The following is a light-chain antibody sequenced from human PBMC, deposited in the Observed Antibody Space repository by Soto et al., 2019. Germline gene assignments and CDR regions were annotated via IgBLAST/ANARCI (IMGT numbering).Light chain of an antibody. CDR3: QQYGSSPGT. CDR2: GAS. Sequence: EIVLTQSPGTLSLSPGERVTLSCRASQSVSNRYLAWYQQKPGQAPRLIIFGASSRATGFPDRFSGSGSGTDFTLTISRLEPEDFAVYYCQQYGSSPGTFGQGTKVEIK. J-gene: IGKJ1*01. CDR1: QSVSNRY. V-gene: IGKV3-20*01.